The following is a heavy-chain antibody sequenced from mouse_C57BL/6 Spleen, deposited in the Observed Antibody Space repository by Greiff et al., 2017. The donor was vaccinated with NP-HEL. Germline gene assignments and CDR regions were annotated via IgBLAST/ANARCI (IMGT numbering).Heavy chain of an antibody. CDR1: GFTFTDYY. J-gene: IGHJ4*01. V-gene: IGHV7-3*01. CDR3: ARYDTTVPYAMDY. Sequence: EVKLMESGGGLVQPGGSLSLSCAASGFTFTDYYMSWVRQPPGKALEWLGFIRNKANGYTTEYSASVKGRFTISRDNSQSILYLQMNALRAEDSATYYCARYDTTVPYAMDYWGQGTSVTVSS. CDR2: IRNKANGYTT. D-gene: IGHD1-1*01.